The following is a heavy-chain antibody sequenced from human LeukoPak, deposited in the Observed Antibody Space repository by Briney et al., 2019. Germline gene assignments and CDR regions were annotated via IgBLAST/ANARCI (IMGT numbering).Heavy chain of an antibody. D-gene: IGHD4-23*01. Sequence: PSETLSLTCAVYGGSFSGYYWSWIRQPPGKGLEWIGEINHSGSTNYNPSLKSRVTISVDTSKNQFSLKLSSVTAADTAVYYCARVHGGTQYNWFDPWGQGTLVTVSS. CDR1: GGSFSGYY. CDR3: ARVHGGTQYNWFDP. V-gene: IGHV4-34*01. J-gene: IGHJ5*02. CDR2: INHSGST.